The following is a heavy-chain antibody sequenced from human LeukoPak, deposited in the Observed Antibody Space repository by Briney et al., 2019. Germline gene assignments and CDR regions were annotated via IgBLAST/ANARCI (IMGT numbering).Heavy chain of an antibody. CDR3: ARDLAAAGTGDY. J-gene: IGHJ4*02. V-gene: IGHV3-33*01. CDR1: GFTFSTYG. CDR2: IWYDGSNK. D-gene: IGHD6-13*01. Sequence: GGSLRLSCAASGFTFSTYGMHWVRQAPGKGLDWVAVIWYDGSNKYYADSVKGRFTISRDNSKNTLYLQMNSLRAEDTAVYYCARDLAAAGTGDYWGQGTLVTVSS.